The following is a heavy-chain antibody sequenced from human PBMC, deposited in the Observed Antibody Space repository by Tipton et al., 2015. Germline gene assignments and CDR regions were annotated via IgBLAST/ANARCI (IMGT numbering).Heavy chain of an antibody. CDR1: EDIFRSYW. CDR3: ARQDGGWTHYFDY. D-gene: IGHD6-19*01. J-gene: IGHJ4*02. Sequence: VQLVQSGAVVKKPGESLKISCKGSEDIFRSYWIGWVRQMPGKGLEWMGIIYPGDSDTRYRPSFQGQVTISADKSTSTAYLQWSSLKASDTAMYYCARQDGGWTHYFDYWGQGTLVTVSS. CDR2: IYPGDSDT. V-gene: IGHV5-51*01.